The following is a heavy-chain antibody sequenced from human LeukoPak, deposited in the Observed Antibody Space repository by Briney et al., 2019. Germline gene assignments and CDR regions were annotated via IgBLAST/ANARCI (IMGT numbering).Heavy chain of an antibody. CDR3: ARERYGYFHY. V-gene: IGHV3-30*04. CDR2: ISYDGSEK. D-gene: IGHD3-9*01. J-gene: IGHJ4*02. Sequence: GRSLRLSCAATGFTFSGYALHWVRQAPGKGLEWVAVISYDGSEKYFADSVQGRFTISRDNSKNTLSLQMNSLRAADTAVYYCARERYGYFHYWGQGTLVTVSS. CDR1: GFTFSGYA.